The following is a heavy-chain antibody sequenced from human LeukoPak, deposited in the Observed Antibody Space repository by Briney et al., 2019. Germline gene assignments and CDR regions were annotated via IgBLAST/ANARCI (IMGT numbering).Heavy chain of an antibody. J-gene: IGHJ4*02. CDR2: INPSGGST. CDR1: GYTFTSYY. V-gene: IGHV1-46*01. Sequence: ASVKVSCKASGYTFTSYYMHWVRQAPGQGLEWMGIINPSGGSTSYAQKFQGRVTMTRDTSTSTVYMELSSLRSEDTAAYYCARGYYDSSTYWRVYYFDYWGQGTLVTVSS. D-gene: IGHD3-22*01. CDR3: ARGYYDSSTYWRVYYFDY.